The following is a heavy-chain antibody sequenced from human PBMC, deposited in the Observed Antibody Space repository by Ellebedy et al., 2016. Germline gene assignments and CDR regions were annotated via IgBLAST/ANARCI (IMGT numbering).Heavy chain of an antibody. CDR3: ARAYCDGDCLGAFNI. J-gene: IGHJ3*02. Sequence: GGSLRLXXAPSGFTFSRYWIHWVRQVPGKGLVWVARIDSGDRSTSYADSVKGRFTISRDNGENTVYLEMKSLRAEDAAVYYCARAYCDGDCLGAFNIWGRGTLVTVAS. V-gene: IGHV3-74*01. CDR2: IDSGDRST. CDR1: GFTFSRYW. D-gene: IGHD2-21*02.